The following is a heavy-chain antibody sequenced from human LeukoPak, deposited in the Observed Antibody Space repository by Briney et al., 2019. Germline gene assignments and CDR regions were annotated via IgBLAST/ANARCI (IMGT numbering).Heavy chain of an antibody. J-gene: IGHJ4*02. V-gene: IGHV3-33*01. CDR1: GFTFSSYG. Sequence: GSLRLSCAASGFTFSSYGMHWVRQAPGKGLEWVAVIWYDGSNKYNADSVKGRFTISRDNSKNTLYLQMNSLRAEDTAVYYCALGQLWWTFDYWGQGTLVTVSS. CDR3: ALGQLWWTFDY. CDR2: IWYDGSNK. D-gene: IGHD5-18*01.